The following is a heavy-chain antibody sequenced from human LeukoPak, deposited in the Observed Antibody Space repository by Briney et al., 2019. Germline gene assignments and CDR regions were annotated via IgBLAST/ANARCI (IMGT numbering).Heavy chain of an antibody. V-gene: IGHV3-74*01. D-gene: IGHD6-13*01. Sequence: HPVGSLRLSCAASGFTFTRYWMHWVRQAPGKGLVWVSRITSDGSNIRYADSVKVRFTISRDNAKNTLYLQMNSLRAEHTAIYYRAREIAAAGTVDYWGQGTPVTVSS. CDR1: GFTFTRYW. J-gene: IGHJ4*02. CDR2: ITSDGSNI. CDR3: AREIAAAGTVDY.